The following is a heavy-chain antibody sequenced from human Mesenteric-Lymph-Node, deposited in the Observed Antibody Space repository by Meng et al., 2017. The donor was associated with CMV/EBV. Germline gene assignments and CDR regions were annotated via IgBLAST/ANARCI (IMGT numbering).Heavy chain of an antibody. J-gene: IGHJ4*02. D-gene: IGHD6-6*01. CDR3: TMNLATRWSAYFDC. V-gene: IGHV3-15*01. Sequence: GGSLRLSCAASGFTFSDAWMSWVRQAPGMGLEWVGRIKSKSEGGTMDYVAPVKGRFTISRDDSENTLYLQLSSLKTDDTAIYFCTMNLATRWSAYFDCWGQGTLVTVSS. CDR1: GFTFSDAW. CDR2: IKSKSEGGTM.